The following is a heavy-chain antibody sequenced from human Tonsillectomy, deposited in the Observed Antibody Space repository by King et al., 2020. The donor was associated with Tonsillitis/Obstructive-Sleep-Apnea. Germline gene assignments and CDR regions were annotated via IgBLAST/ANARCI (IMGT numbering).Heavy chain of an antibody. V-gene: IGHV4-34*01. CDR2: INHSGST. J-gene: IGHJ3*02. CDR1: GGSFSGYY. D-gene: IGHD2-2*01. CDR3: SREAPSDVVVVPAARVGAFDI. Sequence: VQLQQWGAGLLKPSETLSLTCAVYGGSFSGYYWSWIRQPPGKGLEWIGEINHSGSTNYNPSLKSRVTISVDTSKNQFSLKLSSVTAADTAVYYLSREAPSDVVVVPAARVGAFDIWGQGTMVTVSS.